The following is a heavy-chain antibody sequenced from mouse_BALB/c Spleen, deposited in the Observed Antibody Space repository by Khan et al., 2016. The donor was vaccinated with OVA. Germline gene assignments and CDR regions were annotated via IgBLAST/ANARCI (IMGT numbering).Heavy chain of an antibody. J-gene: IGHJ3*01. CDR3: ARGDYLFAY. CDR2: IHYSGST. CDR1: GYSITSGHS. V-gene: IGHV3-1*02. D-gene: IGHD2-4*01. Sequence: EVQLQESGPDLVKPSQSLSLTCTVTGYSITSGHSWHWIRQFPGNKLEWMGYIHYSGSTNYNPSLKSRISITRDTSKNQFFLQLNSVTTEDTATYYCARGDYLFAYWGQGTLVTVSA.